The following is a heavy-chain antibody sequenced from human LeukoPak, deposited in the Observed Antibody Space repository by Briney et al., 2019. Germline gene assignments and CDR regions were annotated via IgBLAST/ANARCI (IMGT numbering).Heavy chain of an antibody. CDR2: IYYSGNT. J-gene: IGHJ4*02. CDR3: AGVGNGHFGY. D-gene: IGHD2-8*01. CDR1: GGAISSYY. Sequence: SETLSLTCIVSGGAISSYYWSWIRQPPGKRLEWFGYIYYSGNTNYNPSLKSRVTISIDTSKNQFSLKLSSVTAADTAVYYCAGVGNGHFGYWGQGTLVTVSS. V-gene: IGHV4-59*01.